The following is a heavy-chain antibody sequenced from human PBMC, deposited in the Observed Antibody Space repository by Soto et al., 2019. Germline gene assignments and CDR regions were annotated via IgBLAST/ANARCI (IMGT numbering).Heavy chain of an antibody. J-gene: IGHJ4*02. CDR3: ASGYERPPNDYFDY. V-gene: IGHV3-30-3*01. CDR2: ISYDGSNK. D-gene: IGHD3-3*01. Sequence: PGGSLRLSCAASGFTFSSYAMHWVRQAPGKGLEWVAVISYDGSNKYYADSVKGRFTISRDNSKNTLYLQMNSLRAEDTAVYYCASGYERPPNDYFDYWGQGTLVTVSS. CDR1: GFTFSSYA.